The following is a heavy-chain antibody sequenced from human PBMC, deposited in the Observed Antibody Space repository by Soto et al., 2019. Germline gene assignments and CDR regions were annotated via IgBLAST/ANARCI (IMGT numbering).Heavy chain of an antibody. CDR3: ATSSGYYDILTGYYPFYC. CDR1: GGSISRSNW. J-gene: IGHJ4*02. D-gene: IGHD3-9*01. Sequence: SETLSLTCAVSGGSISRSNWWSWVRQPPGKGLEWIGEIYHSGSTNYNPSLKSRVTISADKSKNQFSLKLSSVTAADTAVYYSATSSGYYDILTGYYPFYCWRQGTLVTVCS. V-gene: IGHV4-4*02. CDR2: IYHSGST.